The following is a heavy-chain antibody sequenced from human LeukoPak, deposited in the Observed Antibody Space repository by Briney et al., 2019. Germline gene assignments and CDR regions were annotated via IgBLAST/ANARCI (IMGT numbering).Heavy chain of an antibody. CDR3: AKENDGFGELWAFDI. CDR2: ISSSSSYI. D-gene: IGHD3-10*01. J-gene: IGHJ3*02. Sequence: GGSLRLSCAASGFTFSSYSMNWVRQAPGKGLEWVSSISSSSSYIYYADSVKGRFTISRDNAKNSLYLQMNSLRAEDTALYYCAKENDGFGELWAFDIWGQGTMVTVSS. V-gene: IGHV3-21*04. CDR1: GFTFSSYS.